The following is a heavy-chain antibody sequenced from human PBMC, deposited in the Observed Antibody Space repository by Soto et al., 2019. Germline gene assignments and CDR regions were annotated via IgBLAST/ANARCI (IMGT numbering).Heavy chain of an antibody. J-gene: IGHJ4*02. D-gene: IGHD2-15*01. CDR1: GFTFSSYG. CDR2: ISYDGSNK. CDR3: AKGAYAVVAASYFDY. V-gene: IGHV3-30*18. Sequence: QVQLVESGGGVVQPGRSLRLSCAASGFTFSSYGIHWVRQAPGKGLEWVAVISYDGSNKYYADSVKGRFTISRDNSRNTLYLKMNSLRAEETAGYYGAKGAYAVVAASYFDYWGQGTLVTVSS.